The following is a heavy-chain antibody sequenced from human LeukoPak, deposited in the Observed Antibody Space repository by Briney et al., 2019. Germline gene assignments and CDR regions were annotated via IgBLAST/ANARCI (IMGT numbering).Heavy chain of an antibody. CDR1: GFSFTTFG. D-gene: IGHD7-27*01. CDR2: IHFPTDNR. V-gene: IGHV3-30*02. CDR3: ARDVPNWAVDY. Sequence: PGGSLRLSCAVSGFSFTTFGIHWVRQAPGKGLEWVAFIHFPTDNRYYVDSVKGRFTISRDDSRTTLYLQMNSLRPDDTAVYHCARDVPNWAVDYWGRGTLVTVSS. J-gene: IGHJ4*02.